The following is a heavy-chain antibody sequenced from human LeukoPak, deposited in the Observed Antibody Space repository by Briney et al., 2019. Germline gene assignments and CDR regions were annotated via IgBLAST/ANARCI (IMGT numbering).Heavy chain of an antibody. CDR1: GFTFNRYG. J-gene: IGHJ4*02. V-gene: IGHV3-33*01. CDR2: IWYDGSKK. Sequence: GRSLRLSCAASGFTFNRYGMHWVRRAPGKGLEWVAVIWYDGSKKYYGDSVKGRVTISRDDSKNTLYLQMNSLRGEDTAVYYCARDLGTTNYYFDYWGQGTPVTVSS. D-gene: IGHD1-26*01. CDR3: ARDLGTTNYYFDY.